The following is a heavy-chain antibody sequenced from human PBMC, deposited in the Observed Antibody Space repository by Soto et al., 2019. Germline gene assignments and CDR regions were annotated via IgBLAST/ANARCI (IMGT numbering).Heavy chain of an antibody. D-gene: IGHD3-22*01. J-gene: IGHJ6*02. CDR3: ARDRVRRDDKPYGLDV. V-gene: IGHV4-31*03. Sequence: QMQLQESGPGLVKPSQTLSLTCTVSGDSISSGGFYWTWIRQHPGKCLEWIGNSYYSGSTNYNPSLMRRVSISVDTSKNQFSLHLTSVTAADSAIYYCARDRVRRDDKPYGLDVWGQGTTVTVSS. CDR1: GDSISSGGFY. CDR2: SYYSGST.